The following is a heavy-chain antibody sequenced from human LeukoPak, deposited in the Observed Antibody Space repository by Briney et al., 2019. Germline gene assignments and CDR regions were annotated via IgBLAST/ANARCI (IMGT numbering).Heavy chain of an antibody. D-gene: IGHD3-22*01. CDR2: INPNSGGT. V-gene: IGHV1-2*02. J-gene: IGHJ4*02. Sequence: ASVKVSCKASGYTFTSYGISWVRQAPGQGLEWMGWINPNSGGTNYAQKFQGRVTMTRDTSISTAYMELSRLRSDDTAVYYCARGPYYYDSSGYYQSRFDYWGQGTLVTVSS. CDR3: ARGPYYYDSSGYYQSRFDY. CDR1: GYTFTSYG.